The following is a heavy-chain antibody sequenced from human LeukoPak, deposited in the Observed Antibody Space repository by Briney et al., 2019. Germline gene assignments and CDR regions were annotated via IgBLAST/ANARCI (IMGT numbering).Heavy chain of an antibody. CDR2: IYYSGST. J-gene: IGHJ4*02. Sequence: SETLSLTCTVSGGSVSSGSYHWSWIRQPPGKGLEWIGYIYYSGSTNYNPSLKSRVTISVDTSKNQFSLKLSSVTAADTAVYYCAKDSNGWYQRGSNYFDYWGQGTLVTVSS. CDR1: GGSVSSGSYH. V-gene: IGHV4-61*01. CDR3: AKDSNGWYQRGSNYFDY. D-gene: IGHD6-19*01.